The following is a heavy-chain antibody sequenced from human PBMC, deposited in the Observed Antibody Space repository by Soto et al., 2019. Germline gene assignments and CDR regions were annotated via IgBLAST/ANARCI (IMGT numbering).Heavy chain of an antibody. Sequence: GGSLRLSCTASGFTFSIYSMHWVRQAPGKGLEYVSSISTNGGSTDYADSVKGRFTISRDNSKNSLYLQMNSLRAEDTAVYYCARDPEDPFFDYWGQGTLVTVSS. D-gene: IGHD2-15*01. CDR2: ISTNGGST. CDR1: GFTFSIYS. CDR3: ARDPEDPFFDY. V-gene: IGHV3-64*04. J-gene: IGHJ4*02.